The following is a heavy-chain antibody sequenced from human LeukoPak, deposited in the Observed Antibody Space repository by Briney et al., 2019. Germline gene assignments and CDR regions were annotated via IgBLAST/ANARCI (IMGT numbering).Heavy chain of an antibody. D-gene: IGHD6-13*01. Sequence: PGGSLRLSCAASGFTFTTYGMRWVRQLPGKGLEWVAYIKQDGSEKYYVDSVKGRFTISRDNAKNSLYLQMNSLRAEDTAVDYCAREPAADGDWLIDAFDIWGQGTMV. V-gene: IGHV3-7*01. J-gene: IGHJ3*02. CDR1: GFTFTTYG. CDR2: IKQDGSEK. CDR3: AREPAADGDWLIDAFDI.